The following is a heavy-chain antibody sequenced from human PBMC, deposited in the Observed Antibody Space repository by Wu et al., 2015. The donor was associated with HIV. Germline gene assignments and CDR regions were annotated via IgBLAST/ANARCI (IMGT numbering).Heavy chain of an antibody. CDR2: IIPIFGTA. CDR1: GGTFSSYA. CDR3: ARIAINLNYYDSSGYYTEGSVSGWFDP. V-gene: IGHV1-69*05. J-gene: IGHJ5*02. D-gene: IGHD3-22*01. Sequence: QVQLVQSGAEVKKPGSSVKVSCKASGGTFSSYAISWVRQAPGQGLEWMGGIIPIFGTANYAQKFQGRVTITTDESTSTAYMELSSLRSEDTAVYYCARIAINLNYYDSSGYYTEGSVSGWFDPWGQGTLVTVSS.